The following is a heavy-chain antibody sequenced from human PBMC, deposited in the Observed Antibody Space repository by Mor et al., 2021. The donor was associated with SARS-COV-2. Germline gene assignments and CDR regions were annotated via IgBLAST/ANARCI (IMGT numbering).Heavy chain of an antibody. D-gene: IGHD5-18*01. J-gene: IGHJ4*02. V-gene: IGHV4-4*02. Sequence: TNYNPSLKRRVPISVDKSKNQFSLKLSSVTAADTAVYYCASVDTAMVTYWGQGTLVTVSS. CDR2: T. CDR3: ASVDTAMVTY.